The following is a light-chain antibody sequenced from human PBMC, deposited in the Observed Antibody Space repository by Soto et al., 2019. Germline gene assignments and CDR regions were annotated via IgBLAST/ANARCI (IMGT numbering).Light chain of an antibody. CDR2: DAS. V-gene: IGKV1-5*01. Sequence: DIQRTQSPSTLSASVGDRVTITCRASESIGTWLAWYQQKPGKAPNLLIYDASSLQSGVPSRFSGRGSGTEFTLTINSLQPDDFATYYCQQFQSFSRTFGQGTKVDIK. J-gene: IGKJ1*01. CDR1: ESIGTW. CDR3: QQFQSFSRT.